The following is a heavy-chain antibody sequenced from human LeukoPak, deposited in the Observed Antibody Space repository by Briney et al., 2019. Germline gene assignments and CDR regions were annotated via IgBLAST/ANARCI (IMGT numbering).Heavy chain of an antibody. J-gene: IGHJ6*02. Sequence: GGSLRLSCAASGFTFSSYGMHWVRQAPGKGLEWVAVISYDGSNKYYADSVKGRFTISRDNSKNTLYLQMNSLRAEDTAVYYCARARRYYDFWSGYYRGGSVDREIDYYYYGMDVWGQGTTVTVSS. CDR2: ISYDGSNK. CDR1: GFTFSSYG. CDR3: ARARRYYDFWSGYYRGGSVDREIDYYYYGMDV. V-gene: IGHV3-30*19. D-gene: IGHD3-3*01.